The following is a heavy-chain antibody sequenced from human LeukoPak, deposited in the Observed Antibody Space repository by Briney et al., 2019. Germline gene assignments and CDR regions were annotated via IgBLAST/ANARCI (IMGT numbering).Heavy chain of an antibody. CDR2: VYTTGGP. J-gene: IGHJ5*02. D-gene: IGHD3-10*01. CDR3: ARDRGITTARGVPSWFDP. Sequence: SETLSLTCTVSGGSINSDTYYWTWIRQPAGKGLEWIGRVYTTGGPSYNPSLKSRVTISIDTSKNQFSLKLSSVSAADTAVYYCARDRGITTARGVPSWFDPWGQVTMVTVSS. CDR1: GGSINSDTYY. V-gene: IGHV4-61*02.